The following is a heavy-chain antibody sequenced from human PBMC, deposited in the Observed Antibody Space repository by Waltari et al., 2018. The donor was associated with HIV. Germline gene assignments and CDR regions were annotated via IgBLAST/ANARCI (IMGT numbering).Heavy chain of an antibody. V-gene: IGHV4-39*01. D-gene: IGHD3-10*01. CDR1: GGSISSSSYY. J-gene: IGHJ4*02. Sequence: QLQLQASGPGLVKPSETLSHTCTVSGGSISSSSYYWGWPRQPPGEGLEWSGRIYYSGSTCYNPAPKARVTISVATSKTQVSLKLSSVTAAVTAVYDWARLSDYGSGRGYWGQGTLVTVSS. CDR2: IYYSGST. CDR3: ARLSDYGSGRGY.